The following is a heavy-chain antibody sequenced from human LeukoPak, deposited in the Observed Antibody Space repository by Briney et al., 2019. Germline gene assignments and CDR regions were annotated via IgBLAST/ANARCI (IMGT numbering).Heavy chain of an antibody. CDR1: GVTFSSYV. CDR3: AKELQQLVVDWFDP. CDR2: ISGSGGGT. D-gene: IGHD6-13*01. Sequence: GGSLRLSCEASGVTFSSYVMSWVRQAPGKGPEWVSGISGSGGGTYYADSVKGRFTISRDNSKNTLYLQMNSLRAEDTAVYYCAKELQQLVVDWFDPWGQGTLVTVSS. J-gene: IGHJ5*02. V-gene: IGHV3-23*01.